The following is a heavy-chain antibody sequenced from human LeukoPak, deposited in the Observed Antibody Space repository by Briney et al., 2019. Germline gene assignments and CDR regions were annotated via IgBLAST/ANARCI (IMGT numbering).Heavy chain of an antibody. V-gene: IGHV5-51*01. CDR2: IYHGNADT. CDR3: ARPGQLGEYTPYHFDY. D-gene: IGHD3-16*01. CDR1: GYSCASCC. Sequence: EKSLQISCKYCGYSCASCCFCCLRQLPGRGLVWLVVIYHGNADTSYSPSFQGQVTISADTSISPASLQWSSLKASDTAMYYCARPGQLGEYTPYHFDYWGQGILVTVSS. J-gene: IGHJ4*02.